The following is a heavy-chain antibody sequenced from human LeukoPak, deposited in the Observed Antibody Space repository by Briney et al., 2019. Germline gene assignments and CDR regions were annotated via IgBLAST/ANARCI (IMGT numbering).Heavy chain of an antibody. V-gene: IGHV1-18*01. Sequence: ASVKVSCKASGYTFTSYGISWVRQAPGQGLEWMGWVSGYTGNTNYAQKLQGRVTMTRDTTTSTAYMELRSLRSDDTAVFYCARDVRNYYYDGSGYYGPPLFDYWGQGTLVTVSS. J-gene: IGHJ4*02. CDR3: ARDVRNYYYDGSGYYGPPLFDY. CDR2: VSGYTGNT. CDR1: GYTFTSYG. D-gene: IGHD3-22*01.